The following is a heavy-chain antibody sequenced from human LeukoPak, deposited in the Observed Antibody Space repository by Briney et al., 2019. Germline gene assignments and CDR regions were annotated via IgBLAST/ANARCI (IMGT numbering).Heavy chain of an antibody. Sequence: EGSLRLSCAASGFTFSTYWMSWVRQAPGKGLEWVANIKEDGSEKYYGDSVKGRFTISRDNAKNSLYLQMNSLRAKDTAGYYCARDSSGYQWGQGTLVTVSS. D-gene: IGHD3-22*01. CDR2: IKEDGSEK. CDR1: GFTFSTYW. J-gene: IGHJ4*02. CDR3: ARDSSGYQ. V-gene: IGHV3-7*01.